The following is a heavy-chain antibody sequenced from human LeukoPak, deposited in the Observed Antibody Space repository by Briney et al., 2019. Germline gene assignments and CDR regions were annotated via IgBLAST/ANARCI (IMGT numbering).Heavy chain of an antibody. D-gene: IGHD3-3*01. V-gene: IGHV3-30*18. CDR1: KFTFSHYG. CDR3: VKEYHSRGFGAYFDY. Sequence: GGSLRLSCTASKFTFSHYGMQWVRQAPGKGLEWVAVISSDGSIKVYADSVKGRFTLSRDNSINTVDLQMNSLRAEDTAVYYCVKEYHSRGFGAYFDYWGQGALVTVSS. J-gene: IGHJ4*02. CDR2: ISSDGSIK.